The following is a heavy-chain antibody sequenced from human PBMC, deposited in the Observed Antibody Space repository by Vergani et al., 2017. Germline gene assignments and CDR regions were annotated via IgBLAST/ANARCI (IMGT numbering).Heavy chain of an antibody. D-gene: IGHD5-12*01. CDR2: ISYDGSNK. CDR3: AMGAGYEYYFDY. J-gene: IGHJ4*02. V-gene: IGHV3-30*03. CDR1: GFSFASYA. Sequence: AQLLESGGGLVQPGGSLRLSCAASGFSFASYAMSWVRQAPGKGLEWVAVISYDGSNKYYADSVKGRFTISRDNSKNTLYLQMNSLRAEDTAVYYCAMGAGYEYYFDYWGQGTLVTVSS.